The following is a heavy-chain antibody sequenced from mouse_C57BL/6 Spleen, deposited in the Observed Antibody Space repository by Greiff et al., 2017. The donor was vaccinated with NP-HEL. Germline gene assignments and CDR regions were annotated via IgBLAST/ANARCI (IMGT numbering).Heavy chain of an antibody. CDR3: ARRGYYYGSSTRMDY. V-gene: IGHV1-26*01. Sequence: EVQLQQSGPELVKPGASVKISCKASGYTFTDYYMNWVKQSHGKSLEWIGDINPNNGGTSYNQKFKGKATLTVDKSSSTAYMELRSLTSEDSAVYYCARRGYYYGSSTRMDYWGQGTSVTVSS. CDR2: INPNNGGT. D-gene: IGHD1-1*01. CDR1: GYTFTDYY. J-gene: IGHJ4*01.